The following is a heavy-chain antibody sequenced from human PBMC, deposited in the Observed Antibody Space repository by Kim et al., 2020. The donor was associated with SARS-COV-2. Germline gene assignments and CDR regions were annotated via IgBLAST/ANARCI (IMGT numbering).Heavy chain of an antibody. V-gene: IGHV3-21*01. Sequence: GGSLRLSCAASGFTFSSYSMNWVRQAPGKGLEWVSSISSSSSYIYYADSVKGRFTISRDNAKNSLYLQMNSLRAEDTAVYYCARDLPLYGSGSYFVYWGQGTLVTVSS. J-gene: IGHJ4*02. D-gene: IGHD3-10*01. CDR2: ISSSSSYI. CDR1: GFTFSSYS. CDR3: ARDLPLYGSGSYFVY.